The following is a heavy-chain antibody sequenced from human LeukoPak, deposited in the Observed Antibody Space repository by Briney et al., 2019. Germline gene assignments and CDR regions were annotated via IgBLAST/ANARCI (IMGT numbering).Heavy chain of an antibody. CDR3: ARDGGYCSGGSCYWEY. D-gene: IGHD2-15*01. CDR1: VFTFGSYW. Sequence: GGSLRLSCVASVFTFGSYWMSWVRQAPGKGLEWVANIKQDGSEKYYVDSVKGRFTISRDNAKNSLYLQMSSLRAEDTAVYYCARDGGYCSGGSCYWEYWGQGTLVTVSS. J-gene: IGHJ4*02. CDR2: IKQDGSEK. V-gene: IGHV3-7*01.